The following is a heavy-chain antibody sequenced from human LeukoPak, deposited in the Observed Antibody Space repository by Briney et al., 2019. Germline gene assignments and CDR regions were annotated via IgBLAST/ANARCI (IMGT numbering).Heavy chain of an antibody. CDR3: ARSYDSSGPFDY. V-gene: IGHV4-31*03. CDR2: IYYSGST. D-gene: IGHD3-22*01. Sequence: PSQTLSLTCTVSGGSISSGGYYWSWIRQHPGKGLEWIGYIYYSGSTYYNPSLKSRVTISLDTSKNQFSLKLSSVTAADTAVYYCARSYDSSGPFDYWGQGTLVTVSS. J-gene: IGHJ4*02. CDR1: GGSISSGGYY.